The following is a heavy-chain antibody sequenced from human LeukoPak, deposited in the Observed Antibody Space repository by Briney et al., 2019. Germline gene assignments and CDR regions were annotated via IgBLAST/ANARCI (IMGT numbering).Heavy chain of an antibody. D-gene: IGHD3-10*01. CDR2: ISAYNGNT. J-gene: IGHJ3*02. CDR1: GYTFSSYG. Sequence: ASVKVSCKASGYTFSSYGISWARQAPGQGLEYMGWISAYNGNTNYAQKLQGRVTMTTHTSTSTAYMELRSLRSDDTAVYYCARQYYYCSGSYHGDDAFGIWGQGTMVIVSS. CDR3: ARQYYYCSGSYHGDDAFGI. V-gene: IGHV1-18*01.